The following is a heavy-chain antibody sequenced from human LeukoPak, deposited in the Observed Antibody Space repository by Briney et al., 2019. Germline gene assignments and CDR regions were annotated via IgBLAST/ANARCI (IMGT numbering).Heavy chain of an antibody. V-gene: IGHV3-49*03. D-gene: IGHD2-2*01. CDR1: GFTFGDYA. J-gene: IGHJ4*02. Sequence: GGSLRLSCTASGFTFGDYAMSWFRQAPGKGLEWVGFIRSQTYGRTTEYAASVKGRFTISGDDSKSIAYLQMNSLKTEDTAVYYCTSSAMPLAFDYWGQGTLVTVSS. CDR3: TSSAMPLAFDY. CDR2: IRSQTYGRTT.